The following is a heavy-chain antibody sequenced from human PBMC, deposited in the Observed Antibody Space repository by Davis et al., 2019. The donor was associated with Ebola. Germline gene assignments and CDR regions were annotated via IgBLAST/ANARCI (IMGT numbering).Heavy chain of an antibody. CDR1: GDSISSGTYS. V-gene: IGHV4-61*03. Sequence: SETLSLTCTVSGDSISSGTYSWSWIRQPPGKGLEWIGYIYYSGTTHYNPSLRGRVTISVDTSKKHFSLKLGSVTAADTAVYYCARGSQWLGPDYWGQGTLVTVSS. CDR2: IYYSGTT. CDR3: ARGSQWLGPDY. J-gene: IGHJ4*02. D-gene: IGHD6-19*01.